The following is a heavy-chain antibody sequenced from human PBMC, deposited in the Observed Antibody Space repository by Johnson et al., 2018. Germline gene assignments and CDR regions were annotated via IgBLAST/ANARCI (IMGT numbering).Heavy chain of an antibody. V-gene: IGHV1-69*01. Sequence: QVRLVESGAEVPKPASSVKVSCKASGDPFSSYAFSRVRQAPGQGLEWMGGSIPILGTAHYAQTFQGRVTITADESTSTASMELSSLRSEDTAVYYRARAGNTSPRDGMDVWGQGTTVTVSS. CDR1: GDPFSSYA. CDR3: ARAGNTSPRDGMDV. J-gene: IGHJ6*02. CDR2: SIPILGTA. D-gene: IGHD2/OR15-2a*01.